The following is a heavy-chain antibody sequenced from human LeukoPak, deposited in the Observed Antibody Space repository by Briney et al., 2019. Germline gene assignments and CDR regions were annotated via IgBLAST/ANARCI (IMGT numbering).Heavy chain of an antibody. CDR1: GGSFTGYY. Sequence: SETLSLTCAVYGGSFTGYYWSWIRQPPGKGLEWIGEINHSGSTNYNPPLKRRVTISVDTSKNQFSLKLSSVTAADTAVYYCAREHYYYDSSGYYYGFDYWGQGTLVTVSS. D-gene: IGHD3-22*01. CDR2: INHSGST. CDR3: AREHYYYDSSGYYYGFDY. V-gene: IGHV4-34*01. J-gene: IGHJ4*02.